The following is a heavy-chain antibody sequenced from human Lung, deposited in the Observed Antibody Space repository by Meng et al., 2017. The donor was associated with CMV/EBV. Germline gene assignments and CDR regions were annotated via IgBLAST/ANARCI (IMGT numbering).Heavy chain of an antibody. Sequence: VQLRESGPGLVKPLGTLSLTCAVSGDSITNHNWWAWVRQPPGKGLEWIGEIPHRGSSAYNPSLKSRVSMSIDKSKNQFSLKLTSVTAADTAVYHCLRRSGGSVWGQGTLVTVSS. CDR2: IPHRGSS. CDR3: LRRSGGSV. CDR1: GDSITNHNW. J-gene: IGHJ1*01. V-gene: IGHV4-4*02. D-gene: IGHD3-10*01.